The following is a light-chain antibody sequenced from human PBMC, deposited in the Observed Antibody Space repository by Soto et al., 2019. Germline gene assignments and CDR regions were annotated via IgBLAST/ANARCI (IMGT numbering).Light chain of an antibody. CDR2: DAS. J-gene: IGKJ4*01. CDR3: QQGYSIHALT. CDR1: QGISSY. V-gene: IGKV1-8*01. Sequence: AIRMTQSPSSLSASTGDRVTITCRASQGISSYLAWYQQKPGKAPKLLIYDASNLESGVPSRFSGSGSGTEFTLTISNLQPDDFATYYCQQGYSIHALTVGGGTKV.